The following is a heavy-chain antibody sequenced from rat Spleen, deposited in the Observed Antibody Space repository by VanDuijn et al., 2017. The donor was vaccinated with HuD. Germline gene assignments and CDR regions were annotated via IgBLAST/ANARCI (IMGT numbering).Heavy chain of an antibody. D-gene: IGHD1-10*01. J-gene: IGHJ3*01. CDR1: GFXXXDXX. CDR2: INKDSSII. CDR3: ARQDNYVGFAY. V-gene: IGHV4-2*01. Sequence: EVELVESGGGLVQPGXXLKLSCXXXGFXXXDXXXGWXRKAPGKGLEWIGEINKDSSIIKYIPSLKDKLTISRDNAQNTLHLQMSKLGSEDTAIYYCARQDNYVGFAYWGQGTLVTVSS.